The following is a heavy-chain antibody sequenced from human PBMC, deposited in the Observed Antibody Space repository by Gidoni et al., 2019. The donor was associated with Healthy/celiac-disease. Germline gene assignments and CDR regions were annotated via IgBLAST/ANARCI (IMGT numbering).Heavy chain of an antibody. V-gene: IGHV3-23*01. CDR2: IRGSGGST. CDR1: GFPFISYA. J-gene: IGHJ4*02. D-gene: IGHD2-15*01. Sequence: EVQLLESGGGLVQPGGSLILSCAASGFPFISYAMTWVRQAQGKGLEWVSAIRGSGGSTYEADSVKGRFTSSRDNSKNTLYLKMNRLRAEDTAVYYCAKDHPAATGSVGFDYWGQGTLVTVSS. CDR3: AKDHPAATGSVGFDY.